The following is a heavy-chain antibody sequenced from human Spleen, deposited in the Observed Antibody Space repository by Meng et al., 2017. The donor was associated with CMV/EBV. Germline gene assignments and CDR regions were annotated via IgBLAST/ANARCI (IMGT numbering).Heavy chain of an antibody. CDR2: IYSDPSRT. CDR1: GFTFSSYA. J-gene: IGHJ4*02. V-gene: IGHV3-23*03. CDR3: ARDPYGGYIDY. Sequence: GGSLRLTCAATGFTFSSYAMTWVRQTPGKGLEWVSVIYSDPSRTYYADSVKGRFTISRDNSKNTLYLQMNSLRAEDTAVYYCARDPYGGYIDYWGQGTLVTVSS. D-gene: IGHD6-25*01.